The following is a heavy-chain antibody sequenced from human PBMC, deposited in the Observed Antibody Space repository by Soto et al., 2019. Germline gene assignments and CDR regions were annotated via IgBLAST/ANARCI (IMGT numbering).Heavy chain of an antibody. CDR1: GFTFSGYW. Sequence: GGSLRLSCAASGFTFSGYWMHWVRQAPGKGLVWVSRINSDGSSTSYADSVKGRFTISRDNAKNTLYLQMNSLRAEDTAVYYCARCYGSGSYCSYYYYGMDVWGQGTTVTVS. D-gene: IGHD3-10*01. CDR2: INSDGSST. CDR3: ARCYGSGSYCSYYYYGMDV. V-gene: IGHV3-74*01. J-gene: IGHJ6*02.